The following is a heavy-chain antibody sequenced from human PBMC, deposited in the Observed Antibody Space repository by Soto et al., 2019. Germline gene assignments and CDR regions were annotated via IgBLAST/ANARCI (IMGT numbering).Heavy chain of an antibody. CDR3: ARKHSRGYLNWFDP. Sequence: PGESLNICCKGFGGPFTTYWIVWVRQKPGKGLEWMGAIYPADNDIRFNPSFQGRVTISADRSTSTAFLQWSSLKASDTATYYCARKHSRGYLNWFDPWGQGTKVTVSS. CDR1: GGPFTTYW. J-gene: IGHJ5*02. D-gene: IGHD3-22*01. V-gene: IGHV5-51*01. CDR2: IYPADNDI.